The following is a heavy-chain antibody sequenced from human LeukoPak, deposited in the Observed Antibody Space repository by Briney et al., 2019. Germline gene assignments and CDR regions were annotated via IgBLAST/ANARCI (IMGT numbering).Heavy chain of an antibody. V-gene: IGHV4-4*07. CDR3: ARDLGYDSSGYHY. Sequence: SETLSLTCAVSGDSFSTSYWTWVRQPAGKGLEWIGRIYTSGSTNYNPPLKSRVTMSIDTSKKQCSLKLSSVTAADTAVYYCARDLGYDSSGYHYWGQGTLVTVSS. CDR2: IYTSGST. CDR1: GDSFSTSY. D-gene: IGHD3-22*01. J-gene: IGHJ4*02.